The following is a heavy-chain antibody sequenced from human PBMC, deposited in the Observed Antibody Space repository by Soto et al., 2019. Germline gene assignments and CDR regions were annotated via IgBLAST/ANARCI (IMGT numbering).Heavy chain of an antibody. V-gene: IGHV1-2*02. D-gene: IGHD1-20*01. CDR2: INPNSGGT. J-gene: IGHJ4*02. CDR1: GYTFTGYY. Sequence: AAVKVSCKASGYTFTGYYTHWVRQAPGQGLEWMGWINPNSGGTNYAQKFQGRVTMTRDTSISTAYMELSRLRSDDTAVYYCARDVGITQPLQFAYWGQGSLVIVSS. CDR3: ARDVGITQPLQFAY.